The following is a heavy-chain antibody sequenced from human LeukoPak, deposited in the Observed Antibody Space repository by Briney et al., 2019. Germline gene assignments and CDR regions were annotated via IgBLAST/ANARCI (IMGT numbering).Heavy chain of an antibody. CDR1: GFIFRDYT. J-gene: IGHJ4*02. V-gene: IGHV3-21*05. CDR3: ARDKDWAFDY. D-gene: IGHD3/OR15-3a*01. CDR2: IRSSGADI. Sequence: GGSLRLSCAASGFIFRDYTMTWVRQAPGKGLEWVSHIRSSGADIRYADSVKGRFTISRDDAKNSLFLQMNSLRAEDTAMYYCARDKDWAFDYWGQGTLVTVSS.